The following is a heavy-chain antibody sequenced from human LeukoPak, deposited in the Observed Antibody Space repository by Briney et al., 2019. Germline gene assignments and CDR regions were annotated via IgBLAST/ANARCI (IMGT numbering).Heavy chain of an antibody. V-gene: IGHV3-73*01. CDR1: GFTFSGSA. Sequence: GGSLRLSCAASGFTFSGSAMHWVRQASGKGLEWVGRIRSKANSYATAYAASVKGRFTISRDDSKNTAYLQMNSLRAEDTAVYYCAKTHPRGYGDYGPPYFDYWGQGTLVTVSS. J-gene: IGHJ4*02. CDR2: IRSKANSYAT. CDR3: AKTHPRGYGDYGPPYFDY. D-gene: IGHD4-17*01.